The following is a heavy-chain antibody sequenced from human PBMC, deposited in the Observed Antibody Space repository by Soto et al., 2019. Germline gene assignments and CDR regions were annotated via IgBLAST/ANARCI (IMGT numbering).Heavy chain of an antibody. CDR1: GFTFSSYW. CDR2: IKQDGSEK. D-gene: IGHD2-15*01. Sequence: EVQLVESGGGLVQPGGSLRLSCAASGFTFSSYWMSWVRQAPGKGLEWVANIKQDGSEKYYVDSVKGRFTISRDNAKNSXCLQMNSLRAEDTAVYYCARDLYCSGGSCYINWFDPWGQGTLVTVSS. CDR3: ARDLYCSGGSCYINWFDP. V-gene: IGHV3-7*04. J-gene: IGHJ5*02.